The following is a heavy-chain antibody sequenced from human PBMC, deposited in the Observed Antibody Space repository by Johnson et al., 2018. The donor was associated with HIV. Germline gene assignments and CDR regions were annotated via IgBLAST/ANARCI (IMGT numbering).Heavy chain of an antibody. V-gene: IGHV3-11*04. CDR3: ARDNGDTIFGVVIREGAFDI. CDR2: ISSSGSTI. D-gene: IGHD3-3*01. Sequence: QVQLVESGGGLVQPGGSLRLSCAASGFTVSGDYMSWVRQAPGKGLEWVSYISSSGSTIYYADSVKGRFTISRDNAKNSLYLQMNSLRAEDTAVYYCARDNGDTIFGVVIREGAFDIWGQGTMVTVSS. J-gene: IGHJ3*02. CDR1: GFTVSGDY.